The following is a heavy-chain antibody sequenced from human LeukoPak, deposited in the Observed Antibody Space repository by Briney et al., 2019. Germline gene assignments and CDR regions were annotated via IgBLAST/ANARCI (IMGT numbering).Heavy chain of an antibody. CDR2: IYHSGST. D-gene: IGHD2-15*01. CDR1: GGSISSSNW. CDR3: ARESCSGGSCFSR. Sequence: SETLSLTCAVSGGSISSSNWWSWVRQPPGKGLEWIGEIYHSGSTNYNPSLKSRVTISVDKSKNQFSLKLSSVTAADTAVYYCARESCSGGSCFSRWGQGTLVTVSS. J-gene: IGHJ4*02. V-gene: IGHV4-4*02.